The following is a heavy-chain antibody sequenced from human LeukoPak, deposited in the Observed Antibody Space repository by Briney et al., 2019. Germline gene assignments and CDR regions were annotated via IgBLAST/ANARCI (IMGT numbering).Heavy chain of an antibody. D-gene: IGHD4-17*01. CDR3: ASAGGTVTFYYYGMDV. V-gene: IGHV5-51*01. CDR2: IYPGDSDT. CDR1: GYSFTSYW. J-gene: IGHJ6*02. Sequence: GESLQISCQGSGYSFTSYWIGWVRQMPGKGLEWMGIIYPGDSDTRYSPSFQGQVTISADKSISTAYLQWSSLKASDTAMYYCASAGGTVTFYYYGMDVWGQGTTVTVSS.